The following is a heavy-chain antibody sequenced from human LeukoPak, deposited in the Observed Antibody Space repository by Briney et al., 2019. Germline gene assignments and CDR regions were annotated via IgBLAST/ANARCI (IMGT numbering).Heavy chain of an antibody. D-gene: IGHD3-9*01. Sequence: ASVKVSCKASGGTFRSYAISWVRQAPGQGLEWMGGIIPIFGTANYAQKLQGRVTMTTDTSTSTAYMELRSLRSDDTAVYYCARQGYYDISDYWGQGTLVTVSS. CDR2: IIPIFGTA. J-gene: IGHJ4*02. CDR1: GGTFRSYA. V-gene: IGHV1-69*05. CDR3: ARQGYYDISDY.